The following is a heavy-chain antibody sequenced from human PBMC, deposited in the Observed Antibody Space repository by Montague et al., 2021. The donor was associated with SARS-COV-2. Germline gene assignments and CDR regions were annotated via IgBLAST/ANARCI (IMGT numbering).Heavy chain of an antibody. D-gene: IGHD2-8*01. CDR1: GFDFFNFD. J-gene: IGHJ4*02. CDR2: ISSSGATI. Sequence: SLRLSCAASGFDFFNFDMAWVRQAPGRGLEWISDISSSGATILYADSLKGRFTISRDNIQKSLYLQMNSLRAEDTAVYYRATNKYCTLHDCLHGRHYFDHWGQGTLVTVSS. V-gene: IGHV3-48*03. CDR3: ATNKYCTLHDCLHGRHYFDH.